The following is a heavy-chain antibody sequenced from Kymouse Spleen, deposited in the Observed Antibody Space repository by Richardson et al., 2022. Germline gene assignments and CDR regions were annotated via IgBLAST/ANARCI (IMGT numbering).Heavy chain of an antibody. J-gene: IGHJ4*02. CDR2: IRSKANSYAT. V-gene: IGHV3-73*02. D-gene: IGHD1-26*01. CDR1: GFTFSGSA. Sequence: EVQLVESGGGLVQPGGSLKLSCAASGFTFSGSAMHWVRQASGKGLEWVGRIRSKANSYATAYAASVKGRFTISRDDSKNTAYLQMNSLKTEDTAVYYCTFSGSYYFDYWGQGTLVTVSS. CDR3: TFSGSYYFDY.